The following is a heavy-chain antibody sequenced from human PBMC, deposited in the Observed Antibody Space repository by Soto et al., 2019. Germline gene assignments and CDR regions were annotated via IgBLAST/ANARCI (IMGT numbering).Heavy chain of an antibody. CDR1: AFTFNNFA. V-gene: IGHV3-30*18. CDR3: AKDRDIGAAGHNFDY. Sequence: QVQLVESGGGVVQPGRSLKLSCAASAFTFNNFAMHWVRQAPGKGLEWVTVISSHGNDKYYADSVKGRFTISRDNSKNTLYLQMNSLRAEDTAVYYCAKDRDIGAAGHNFDYWGQGTLVTVSS. CDR2: ISSHGNDK. J-gene: IGHJ4*02. D-gene: IGHD6-13*01.